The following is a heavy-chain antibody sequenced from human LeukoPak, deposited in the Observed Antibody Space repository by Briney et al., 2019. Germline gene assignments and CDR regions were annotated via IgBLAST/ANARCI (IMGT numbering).Heavy chain of an antibody. CDR1: GGSISSGGYY. CDR2: IYYSGST. J-gene: IGHJ3*02. CDR3: ARDPTYSGSNWDAFDI. Sequence: PTETLSLTCTVSGGSISSGGYYWSWIRQHPGKGLEWIGYIYYSGSTYYNLSLKSRVTISVDTSKNQFSLKLSSVTAADTAVYYCARDPTYSGSNWDAFDIWGQGTMVTVSS. D-gene: IGHD1-26*01. V-gene: IGHV4-31*03.